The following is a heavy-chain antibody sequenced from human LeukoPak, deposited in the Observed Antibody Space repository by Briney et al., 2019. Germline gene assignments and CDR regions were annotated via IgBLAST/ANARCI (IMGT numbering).Heavy chain of an antibody. CDR1: GFTFDDYT. V-gene: IGHV3-43*01. CDR3: AKDLLPGRGYGPFDY. CDR2: ISWDGGST. Sequence: PGGSLRLSCAASGFTFDDYTMHWVRQAPGKGLEWVSLISWDGGSTYYADSVKGRFTISRDNSKNSLYLQMNSLRTEDTALYYCAKDLLPGRGYGPFDYWGQGTLVTVSS. D-gene: IGHD5-12*01. J-gene: IGHJ4*02.